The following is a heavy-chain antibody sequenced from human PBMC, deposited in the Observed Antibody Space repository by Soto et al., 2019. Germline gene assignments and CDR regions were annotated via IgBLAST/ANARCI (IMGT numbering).Heavy chain of an antibody. CDR3: ARETIAVAGANDY. J-gene: IGHJ4*02. D-gene: IGHD6-19*01. CDR2: ISSSSSYI. V-gene: IGHV3-21*01. CDR1: GFTFSSYS. Sequence: EVLLVESGGGLVKPGGSLRLSCAASGFTFSSYSMNWVRQAPGKGLEWVSSISSSSSYIYYADSVKGRFTISRDNAKNSLYLQMNSLRAEDTAVYYCARETIAVAGANDYWGQGTLVTVSS.